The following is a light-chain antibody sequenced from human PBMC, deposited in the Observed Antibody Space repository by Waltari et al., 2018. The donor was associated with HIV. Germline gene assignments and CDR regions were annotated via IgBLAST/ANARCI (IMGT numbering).Light chain of an antibody. J-gene: IGLJ2*01. CDR1: SSDVGAYNY. CDR3: ASHAGSKDV. CDR2: DVT. V-gene: IGLV2-8*01. Sequence: QSALTQPTSASGSPGQSVTISCTRTSSDVGAYNYVSWFQQHPGKAPKLMIYDVTKRPSGVPDRFSGSKSGNTASLTVSGLQAEDEADYYCASHAGSKDVFGGGTRLTVL.